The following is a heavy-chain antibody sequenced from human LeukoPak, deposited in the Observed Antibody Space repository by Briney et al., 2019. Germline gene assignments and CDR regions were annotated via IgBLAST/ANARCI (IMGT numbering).Heavy chain of an antibody. J-gene: IGHJ3*02. CDR3: ARDPSTTRDRAGSDAFDI. V-gene: IGHV3-21*01. CDR1: GFTFSSYS. CDR2: ISSSSSYI. D-gene: IGHD3-10*01. Sequence: GGSLRLSCAASGFTFSSYSMNWVRQAPGKGLEWVSSISSSSSYIYYAVSVKVRFTISRDNAKNSLYLQMNSLRAEDTAVYYCARDPSTTRDRAGSDAFDIWGQGTMVTVSS.